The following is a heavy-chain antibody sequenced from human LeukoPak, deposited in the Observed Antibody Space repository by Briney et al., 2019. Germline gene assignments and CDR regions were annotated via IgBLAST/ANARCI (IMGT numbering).Heavy chain of an antibody. CDR3: ARDVGIFGVVIIKGYYYYYMDV. J-gene: IGHJ6*03. D-gene: IGHD3-3*01. Sequence: ASVKVSCKASGYTFTSYGISWVRQAPGQGLEWMGWISAYNGNTNYAQKLQGRVTMTTDTSTSTAYMELRSLRSDDTAVYYCARDVGIFGVVIIKGYYYYYMDVWGKGTTVTVSS. V-gene: IGHV1-18*01. CDR2: ISAYNGNT. CDR1: GYTFTSYG.